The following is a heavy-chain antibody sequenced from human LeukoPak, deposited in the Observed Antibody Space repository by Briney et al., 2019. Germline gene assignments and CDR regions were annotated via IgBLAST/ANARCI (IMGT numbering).Heavy chain of an antibody. Sequence: GGSLRLSCAASGFTFSSYGMHWVRQAPGKGLEWVAFIRYDGSNIYYADSVKGRFTISRDNSKNPPYPQITSLRAEDTAVYYYARDRMGGSSTSGYSYLDYVGRGTLATVS. CDR3: ARDRMGGSSTSGYSYLDY. CDR1: GFTFSSYG. CDR2: IRYDGSNI. D-gene: IGHD2-2*02. V-gene: IGHV3-30*02. J-gene: IGHJ4*02.